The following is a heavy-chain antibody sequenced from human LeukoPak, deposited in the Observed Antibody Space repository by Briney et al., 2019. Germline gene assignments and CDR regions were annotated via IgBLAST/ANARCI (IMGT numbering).Heavy chain of an antibody. CDR1: GFTFSSSA. CDR3: AKFSRSYCSSTRCSKYFDY. D-gene: IGHD2-2*01. J-gene: IGHJ4*02. Sequence: AGGSLRLSCEASGFTFSSSAMTWVRQAPGKGLEWVSSISIDVDKTYYADSVKGRVTISRDNSKTTLYLQMNSLRAEDTAVYYCAKFSRSYCSSTRCSKYFDYWGRGTLVTVSS. CDR2: ISIDVDKT. V-gene: IGHV3-23*01.